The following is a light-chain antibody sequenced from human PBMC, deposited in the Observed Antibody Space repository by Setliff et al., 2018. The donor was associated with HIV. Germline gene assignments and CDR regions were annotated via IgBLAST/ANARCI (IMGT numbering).Light chain of an antibody. J-gene: IGLJ1*01. CDR3: SSFTDRRKFV. CDR2: DVT. CDR1: NSDVGLYNF. V-gene: IGLV2-14*03. Sequence: QSVLTQPASVSGSPGQSITISCTGTNSDVGLYNFVSWYQQHPGKVPKLIIYDVTNRPSGISYRFSGSKSGNTASLTVSVLQAEDEADYFCSSFTDRRKFVFGTGTKVTVL.